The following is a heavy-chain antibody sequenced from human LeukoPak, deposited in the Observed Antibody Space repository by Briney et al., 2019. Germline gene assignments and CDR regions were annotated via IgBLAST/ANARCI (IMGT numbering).Heavy chain of an antibody. CDR1: GFTFRSYA. CDR2: ISGSGVST. CDR3: AKDVSGGN. J-gene: IGHJ4*02. Sequence: GGSLRLSCAASGFTFRSYAMSWVRQAPGKGLEWASGISGSGVSTDYADSVKGRFTISRDNSKNTLYLQMNNLKAEDTAVYYCAKDVSGGNWGQGTLVTVSS. D-gene: IGHD1-14*01. V-gene: IGHV3-23*01.